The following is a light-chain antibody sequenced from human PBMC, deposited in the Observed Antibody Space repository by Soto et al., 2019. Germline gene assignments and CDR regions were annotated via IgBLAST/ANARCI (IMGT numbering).Light chain of an antibody. CDR1: QSIRSSY. CDR3: QQYGSSPET. Sequence: EIVLTQSPGTLSLSPGERATLSCRASQSIRSSYLAWYQQKPGQAPRLLIYAASSRATGIPDRFSGSGSGTDFTLTISRLEPEDFAVYYCQQYGSSPETFGQGTKLQIK. J-gene: IGKJ1*01. V-gene: IGKV3-20*01. CDR2: AAS.